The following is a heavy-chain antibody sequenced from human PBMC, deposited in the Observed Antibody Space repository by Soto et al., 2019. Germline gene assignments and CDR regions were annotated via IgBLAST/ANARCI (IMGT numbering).Heavy chain of an antibody. CDR1: GGSVSSGSYY. CDR3: ARAPSLVAYYFDY. V-gene: IGHV4-61*01. J-gene: IGHJ4*02. D-gene: IGHD2-15*01. Sequence: PAETLSLTCTVSGGSVSSGSYYWSWIRQPPGKGLEWIGYIYYSGSTNYNPSLKGRVTISVDTSKNQFSLKLSSVTAADTAVYYCARAPSLVAYYFDYWGQGTLVTVSS. CDR2: IYYSGST.